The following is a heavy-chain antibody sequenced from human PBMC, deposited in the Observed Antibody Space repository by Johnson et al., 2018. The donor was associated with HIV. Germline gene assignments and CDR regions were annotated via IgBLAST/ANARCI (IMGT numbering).Heavy chain of an antibody. J-gene: IGHJ3*02. D-gene: IGHD3-22*01. CDR3: AKERGIVVVRDAFDI. V-gene: IGHV3-30*04. CDR1: GFTFSSYA. CDR2: ISYDGSNK. Sequence: HVQLVESGGGVVQPGRSLRLSCAASGFTFSSYAMHWVRQAPGKGLEWVAVISYDGSNKYYADSVKGRFTISRDNSKNTLYLQMNSLRAEDTALYYCAKERGIVVVRDAFDIWGQGTMVTVSS.